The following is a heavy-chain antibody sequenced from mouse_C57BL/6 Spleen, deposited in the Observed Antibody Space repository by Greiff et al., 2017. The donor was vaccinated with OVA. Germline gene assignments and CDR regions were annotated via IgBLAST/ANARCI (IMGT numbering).Heavy chain of an antibody. CDR3: ARELGRKASYAMDY. J-gene: IGHJ4*01. CDR1: GYTFTSYW. V-gene: IGHV1-55*01. D-gene: IGHD4-1*01. Sequence: QVQLQQPGAELVKPGASVKMSCKASGYTFTSYWITWVKQRPGQGLEWIGDIYPGSGSTNYNEKFKSKATLPVDTSSSTADMQLSSLTSEDAAVYYCARELGRKASYAMDYWGQGTSVTVSS. CDR2: IYPGSGST.